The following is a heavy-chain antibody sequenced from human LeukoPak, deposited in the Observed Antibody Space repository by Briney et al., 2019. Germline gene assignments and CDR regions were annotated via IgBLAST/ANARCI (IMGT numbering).Heavy chain of an antibody. Sequence: PGGSLRLSCAASGFTLSSYAMHWVRQAPGKGLEWVAVISYDGSNKYYADSVKGRFTISRDNSKNTLYLQMNSLRAEDTAVYYCAKDRKVTTWEGYFQHWGQGTLVTVSS. V-gene: IGHV3-30-3*01. D-gene: IGHD4-11*01. CDR1: GFTLSSYA. J-gene: IGHJ1*01. CDR2: ISYDGSNK. CDR3: AKDRKVTTWEGYFQH.